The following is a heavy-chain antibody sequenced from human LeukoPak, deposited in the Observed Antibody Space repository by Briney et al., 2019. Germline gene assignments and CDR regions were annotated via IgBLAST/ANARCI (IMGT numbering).Heavy chain of an antibody. CDR1: GFTFDDYA. V-gene: IGHV3-9*01. Sequence: GGSLRLSCAASGFTFDDYAMHWVRQAPGKGLEWVSGISWNSISIAYADSVKGRFTISRDNAKNSLYLQMNSLRVEDTAVYYCAKVAKYYYGSETYYFFEHWGQGTPVTASS. CDR2: ISWNSISI. J-gene: IGHJ4*02. CDR3: AKVAKYYYGSETYYFFEH. D-gene: IGHD3-10*01.